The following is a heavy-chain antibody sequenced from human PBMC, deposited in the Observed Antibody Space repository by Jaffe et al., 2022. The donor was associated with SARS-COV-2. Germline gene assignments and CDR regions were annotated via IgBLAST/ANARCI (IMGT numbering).Heavy chain of an antibody. CDR2: ISSSGSTI. D-gene: IGHD5-18*01. CDR3: ARDGNGYSYGYLGY. Sequence: EVQLVESGGGLVQPGGSLRLSCAASGFTFSSYEMNWVRQAPGKGLEWVSYISSSGSTIYYADSVKGRFTISRDNAKNSLYLQMNSLRAEDTAVYYCARDGNGYSYGYLGYWGQGTLVTVSS. CDR1: GFTFSSYE. V-gene: IGHV3-48*03. J-gene: IGHJ4*02.